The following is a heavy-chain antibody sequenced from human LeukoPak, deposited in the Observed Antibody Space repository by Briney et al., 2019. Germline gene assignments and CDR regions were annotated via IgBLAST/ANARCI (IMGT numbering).Heavy chain of an antibody. Sequence: PSETLSLTCTVSGGSISSGGYYWSWIRQPPGKGLEWIGYIYYSGSTNYNPSLKSRVTISVDTSKNQFSLKLSSVTAADTAVYYCARDVGDPRGAHYDYWGQGTLVTVSS. V-gene: IGHV4-61*08. J-gene: IGHJ4*02. D-gene: IGHD3-10*01. CDR1: GGSISSGGYY. CDR3: ARDVGDPRGAHYDY. CDR2: IYYSGST.